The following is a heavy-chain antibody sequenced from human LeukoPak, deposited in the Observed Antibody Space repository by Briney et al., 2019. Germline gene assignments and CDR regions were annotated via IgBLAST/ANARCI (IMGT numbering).Heavy chain of an antibody. D-gene: IGHD3-10*01. CDR1: GGSFSGYY. CDR3: ARVSTMVRGADY. V-gene: IGHV4-34*01. Sequence: PSETLSLTCAVYGGSFSGYYWSWIRQPPGKGLEWIGEINHSGSTNYNPSLKSRVTISVDTSKNQFSLKLSSVTAADTAVYYCARVSTMVRGADYWGQGTLVTVSS. J-gene: IGHJ4*02. CDR2: INHSGST.